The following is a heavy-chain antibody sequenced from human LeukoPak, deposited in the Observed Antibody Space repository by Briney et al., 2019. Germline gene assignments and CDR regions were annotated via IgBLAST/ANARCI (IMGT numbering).Heavy chain of an antibody. D-gene: IGHD6-19*01. CDR2: IDSDGSST. CDR3: AKDSRSSGWYNWFDP. CDR1: GFTFSYYW. J-gene: IGHJ5*02. Sequence: GGSLRLSCAASGFTFSYYWMHWVRQRPGKGLVWVSRIDSDGSSTNYADSVKGRFTISRDNSKNTLYLRMNRLRAEDTAIYYCAKDSRSSGWYNWFDPWGQGTLVTVSS. V-gene: IGHV3-74*01.